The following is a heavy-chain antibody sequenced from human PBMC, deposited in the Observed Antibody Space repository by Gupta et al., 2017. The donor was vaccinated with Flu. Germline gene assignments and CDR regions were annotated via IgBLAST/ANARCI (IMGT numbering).Heavy chain of an antibody. Sequence: AMSWIRQAPVKGLGWVSSIRGSGGTTDYADSVKGRFTVSRDNSKNTLYLKMKSQRAEDTAVYDCAKRESLVVPIRIPKRDYWGKGNRVTVSS. CDR1: A. D-gene: IGHD3-10*01. CDR2: IRGSGGTT. CDR3: AKRESLVVPIRIPKRDY. J-gene: IGHJ4*02. V-gene: IGHV3-23*01.